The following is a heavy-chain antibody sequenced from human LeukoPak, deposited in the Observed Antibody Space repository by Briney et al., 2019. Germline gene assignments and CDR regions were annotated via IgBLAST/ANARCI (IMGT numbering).Heavy chain of an antibody. V-gene: IGHV4-39*02. D-gene: IGHD4-17*01. CDR2: IYYSGST. J-gene: IGHJ3*02. CDR3: ARDTARSDAFDI. CDR1: GGSISSSSYY. Sequence: PETLSLTCTVSGGSISSSSYYWGWIRQPPGKGLEWIGSIYYSGSTYYNPSLKSRVTISVDTSKNQFSLKLSSVTAADTAVYYCARDTARSDAFDIWGQGTMVTVSS.